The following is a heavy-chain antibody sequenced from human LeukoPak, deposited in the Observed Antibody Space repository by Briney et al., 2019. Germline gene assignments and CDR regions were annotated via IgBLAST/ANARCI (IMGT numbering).Heavy chain of an antibody. CDR1: GGSFSGYY. CDR2: INHSGST. Sequence: PSETLSLTCAVYGGSFSGYYWSWIRQPPGKGLEWIGEINHSGSTNYNPSLKSRVTISVDTSKNQFSLKLSSVTAADTAVYYCARGIVVVRDWGQGTLVTVSS. V-gene: IGHV4-34*01. D-gene: IGHD3-22*01. CDR3: ARGIVVVRD. J-gene: IGHJ4*02.